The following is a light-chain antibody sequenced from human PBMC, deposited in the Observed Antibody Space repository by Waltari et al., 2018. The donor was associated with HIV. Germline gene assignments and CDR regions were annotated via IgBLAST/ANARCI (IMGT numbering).Light chain of an antibody. Sequence: IVMTQSPLSLPVTPGEPASISCSSSQSLLDNNENHFLDWYLQKPGQSPQLLIYLGSSRASGVPDRFSASKSGTSASLAILGLQAEDEADYYCQSFDRLSALPIFGGGT. J-gene: IGKJ4*01. CDR1: QSLLDNNENHF. CDR3: QSFDRLSALPI. CDR2: LGS. V-gene: IGKV2-28*01.